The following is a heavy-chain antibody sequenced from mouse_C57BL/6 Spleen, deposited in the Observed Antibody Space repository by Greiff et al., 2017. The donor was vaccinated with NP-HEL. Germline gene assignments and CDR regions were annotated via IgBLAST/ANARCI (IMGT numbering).Heavy chain of an antibody. CDR2: ISYDGSN. D-gene: IGHD1-1*01. CDR3: AKDYYGSEGYFDV. Sequence: EVKLQESGPGLVKPSQSLSLTCSVTGYSITSGYYWNWIRQFPGNKLEWMGYISYDGSNNYNPSLKNRISITRETSKNRFFLKLNSVTTEDTATYYCAKDYYGSEGYFDVWGTGTTVTVSS. V-gene: IGHV3-6*01. CDR1: GYSITSGYY. J-gene: IGHJ1*03.